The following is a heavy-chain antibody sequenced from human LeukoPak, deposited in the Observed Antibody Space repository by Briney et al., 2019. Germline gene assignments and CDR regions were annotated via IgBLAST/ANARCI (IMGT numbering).Heavy chain of an antibody. CDR2: IIPILGIA. CDR1: GGTFSSYT. J-gene: IGHJ4*02. Sequence: SVKVSCKASGGTFSSYTISWVRQAPGQGLEWMGRIIPILGIANYAQKFQGRVTITADKSTSTAYMELSSLRSEDTAVYYCARDSSPEGFDYWGQGTLVTVSS. D-gene: IGHD6-13*01. V-gene: IGHV1-69*04. CDR3: ARDSSPEGFDY.